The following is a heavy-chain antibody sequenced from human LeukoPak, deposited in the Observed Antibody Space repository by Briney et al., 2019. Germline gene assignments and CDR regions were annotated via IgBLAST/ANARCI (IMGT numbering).Heavy chain of an antibody. D-gene: IGHD1-7*01. CDR3: ARELGGGLNWNYGDAFDI. CDR1: GGSISSGDYY. Sequence: SETLSLTCTVSGGSISSGDYYWSWIRQPPGKGLEWIGYIYYSGSTYYNPSLKSRVTISVDTSKNQFSLKLSSVTAADTAVYYCARELGGGLNWNYGDAFDIWGQGTMVTVSS. V-gene: IGHV4-30-4*08. J-gene: IGHJ3*02. CDR2: IYYSGST.